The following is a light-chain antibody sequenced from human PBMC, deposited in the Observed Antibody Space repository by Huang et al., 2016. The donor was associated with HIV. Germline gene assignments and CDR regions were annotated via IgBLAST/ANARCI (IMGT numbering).Light chain of an antibody. CDR2: AGS. CDR3: QQYAAFPLT. Sequence: IRMTQFPSSLSASTGDRVTISCRASQDVNNYLAWYQLKPGAHPNLLIYAGSALQSGVPPRFSGNGSGTDFSLNIDCLQSEDLAIYYCQQYAAFPLTFGPGTQLDIK. V-gene: IGKV1-8*01. J-gene: IGKJ5*01. CDR1: QDVNNY.